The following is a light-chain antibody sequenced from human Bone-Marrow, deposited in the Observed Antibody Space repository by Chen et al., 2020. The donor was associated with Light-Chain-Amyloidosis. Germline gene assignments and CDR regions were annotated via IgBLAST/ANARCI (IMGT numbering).Light chain of an antibody. Sequence: QSVLTPPPSVSAAPGQKVTISCSGSSTNIGSNFVSWYQQFPGAAPKLLIFDTDKRPSGIHARFSGSISGTSATLGITGVQTGDEADYYCGTWDTRLRAGVFGGGTKLTVL. J-gene: IGLJ3*02. CDR3: GTWDTRLRAGV. CDR1: STNIGSNF. CDR2: DTD. V-gene: IGLV1-51*01.